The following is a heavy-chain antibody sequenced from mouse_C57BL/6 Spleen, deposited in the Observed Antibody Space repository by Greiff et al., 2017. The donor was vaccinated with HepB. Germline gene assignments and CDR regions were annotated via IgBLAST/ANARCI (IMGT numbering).Heavy chain of an antibody. CDR1: GYTFTSYW. Sequence: QVQLQQPGAELVKPGASVKLSCKASGYTFTSYWMQWVKQRPGQGLEWIGEIDPSDSYTNYNQKFKGKATVTVDTSSSTAYMQLTSLTSEDSAVYYWARGWDYDYERRACFAYWGQGTLVTVSA. D-gene: IGHD2-4*01. CDR2: IDPSDSYT. CDR3: ARGWDYDYERRACFAY. J-gene: IGHJ3*01. V-gene: IGHV1-50*01.